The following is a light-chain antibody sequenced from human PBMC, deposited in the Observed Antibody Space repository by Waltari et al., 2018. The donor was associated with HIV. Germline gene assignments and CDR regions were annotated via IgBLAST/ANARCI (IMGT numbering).Light chain of an antibody. CDR1: QSVNNY. CDR3: QQRNIWPPMYT. J-gene: IGKJ2*01. CDR2: DAS. Sequence: EIVLTQSPATLSLSPGERATLSCRASQSVNNYLGWYQQKPGQAPRLPIYDASNRATGIPARFSGSGSGTDFILTISSLEPEDVAVYYCQQRNIWPPMYTFGQGTKLEI. V-gene: IGKV3-11*01.